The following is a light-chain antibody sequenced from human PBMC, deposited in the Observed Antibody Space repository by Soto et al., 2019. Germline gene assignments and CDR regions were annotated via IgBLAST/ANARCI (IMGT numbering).Light chain of an antibody. CDR1: QSVSSN. J-gene: IGKJ3*01. Sequence: EIVMTQSPSTLSVSPGDRATLSCRASQSVSSNLAWYQQKPGQAPRLLIYGASTSATGIPARFSGSGSGTELTLTISSLQSEDFAFYYCQQYNNWPPGVTFGPGTKVDIK. CDR3: QQYNNWPPGVT. CDR2: GAS. V-gene: IGKV3-15*01.